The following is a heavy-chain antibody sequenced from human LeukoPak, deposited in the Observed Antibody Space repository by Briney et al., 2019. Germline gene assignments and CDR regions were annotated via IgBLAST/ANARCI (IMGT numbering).Heavy chain of an antibody. Sequence: SETLSLTCTVSGGSISSSSYCWGWIRQPPGQGLEWIGSIYYSGSNYYNPSLKSRVTISVDTSKNQFSLKLSSVTAADTAVYYCARQGQQLVQGDYYYYYMDVWGKGTTVTVS. J-gene: IGHJ6*03. V-gene: IGHV4-39*01. CDR2: IYYSGSN. D-gene: IGHD6-13*01. CDR1: GGSISSSSYC. CDR3: ARQGQQLVQGDYYYYYMDV.